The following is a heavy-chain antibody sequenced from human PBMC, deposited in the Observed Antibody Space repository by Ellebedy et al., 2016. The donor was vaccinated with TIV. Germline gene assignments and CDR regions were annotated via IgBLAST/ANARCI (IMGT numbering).Heavy chain of an antibody. CDR3: ARDNWFNP. Sequence: SETLSLXXTVSGGSLTTYYWNWIRQSPGKGLEWIGSVYYTGKVDYNPSLKGRVTILVDPSKNQFSLKLTSVTAADTAVYFCARDNWFNPWGQGTLVTVSS. CDR2: VYYTGKV. V-gene: IGHV4-59*13. J-gene: IGHJ5*02. CDR1: GGSLTTYY.